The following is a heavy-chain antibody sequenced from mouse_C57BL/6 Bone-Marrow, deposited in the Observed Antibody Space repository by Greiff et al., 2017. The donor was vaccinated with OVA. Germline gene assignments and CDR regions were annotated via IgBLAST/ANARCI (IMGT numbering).Heavy chain of an antibody. CDR3: TRDCTYYAMDY. Sequence: EVHLVESGEGLVKPGGSLKLSCAASGFTFSSYAMSWVRQTPEKRLEWVAYIISGGDYIYYADTVKGRFTISRDNARNTLYLQMSSLKSEDTAMYYCTRDCTYYAMDYWGQGTSVTVSS. V-gene: IGHV5-9-1*02. CDR1: GFTFSSYA. J-gene: IGHJ4*01. CDR2: IISGGDYI.